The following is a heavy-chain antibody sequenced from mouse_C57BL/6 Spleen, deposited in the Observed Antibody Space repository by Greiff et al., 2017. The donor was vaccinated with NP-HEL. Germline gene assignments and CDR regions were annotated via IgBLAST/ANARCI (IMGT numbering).Heavy chain of an antibody. CDR1: GYAFSSSW. D-gene: IGHD1-1*01. Sequence: VQLHQSGPELVKPGASVKISCKASGYAFSSSWMNWVKQRPGKGLEWIGRIYPGDGDTNYNGKFKGKATLTADKSSSTAYMQLSSLTSEDSAVYFCAGANYGSSYGAMDYWGQGTSVTVSS. CDR2: IYPGDGDT. V-gene: IGHV1-82*01. CDR3: AGANYGSSYGAMDY. J-gene: IGHJ4*01.